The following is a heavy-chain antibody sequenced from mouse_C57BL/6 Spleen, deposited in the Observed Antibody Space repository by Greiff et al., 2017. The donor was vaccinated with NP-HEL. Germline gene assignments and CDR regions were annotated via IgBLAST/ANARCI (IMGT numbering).Heavy chain of an antibody. CDR3: ARGPEYYYAMVY. V-gene: IGHV1-54*01. Sequence: QVQLQQSGAELVRPGTSVKVSCKASGYAFTNYLIEWVKQRPGQGLEWIGVINPGSGGTNYNEKFKGKATLTADKSSSTAYMQLSSLTSEDSAVYFCARGPEYYYAMVYWGQGTSVTVSS. CDR1: GYAFTNYL. J-gene: IGHJ4*01. CDR2: INPGSGGT.